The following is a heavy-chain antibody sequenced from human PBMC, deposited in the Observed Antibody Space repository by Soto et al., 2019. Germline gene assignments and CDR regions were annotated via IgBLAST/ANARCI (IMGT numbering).Heavy chain of an antibody. CDR3: AKDRLTVFGVVVTFED. D-gene: IGHD3-3*01. CDR2: LSGSGYQT. J-gene: IGHJ4*02. Sequence: EVQLLESGGGLVQPGGSLRLSCATDGFTFDSYAMHWVRQAPGKGLEWVSSLSGSGYQTYYADSVKGRLTISRDRSKNTVYLQMNSLRAADTAVYSCAKDRLTVFGVVVTFEDWGRGTLVTVAS. V-gene: IGHV3-23*01. CDR1: GFTFDSYA.